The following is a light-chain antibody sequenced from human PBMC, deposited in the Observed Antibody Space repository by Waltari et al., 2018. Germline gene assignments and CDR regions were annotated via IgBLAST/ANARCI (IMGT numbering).Light chain of an antibody. Sequence: NFMLTQPHSMSESPGKPVIISCPRSSDSIASFYVQWFQQPPGSAPTTVIFEDNQRPSGVPDRCSGSIDSSSNSASLTISGLKPEDEADYYCQSYEGSSVVFGGGTKLTVL. V-gene: IGLV6-57*04. J-gene: IGLJ2*01. CDR2: EDN. CDR3: QSYEGSSVV. CDR1: SDSIASFY.